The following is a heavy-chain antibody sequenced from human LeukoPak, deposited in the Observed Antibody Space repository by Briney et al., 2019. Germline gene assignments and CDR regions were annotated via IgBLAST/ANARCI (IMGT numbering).Heavy chain of an antibody. Sequence: PGGSLRLSCAASGFTFTTYGMHWVRQAPGKGLEWVAVIWYDGSNKYYADSVKGRFIISRDNSKNTLYLQMNSLRAEDTAVYYCARATLQCITGTPNCYYGMDVWGQGTTVTVSS. CDR3: ARATLQCITGTPNCYYGMDV. V-gene: IGHV3-33*08. J-gene: IGHJ6*02. CDR1: GFTFTTYG. D-gene: IGHD1-20*01. CDR2: IWYDGSNK.